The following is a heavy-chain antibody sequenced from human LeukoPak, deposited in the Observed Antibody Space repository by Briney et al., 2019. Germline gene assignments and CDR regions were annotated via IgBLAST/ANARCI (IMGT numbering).Heavy chain of an antibody. CDR2: IKSRTDGGTT. CDR1: VDCFNYAW. CDR3: AKDSRRVATITHFDY. D-gene: IGHD5-12*01. J-gene: IGHJ4*02. Sequence: GGSPRLSCAAPVDCFNYAWMSWVRQAPGKGLEWVGRIKSRTDGGTTDYATPVKGRFTMSRDDSRNTLYLQMNSLRAEDTAVYYCAKDSRRVATITHFDYWGQGTLVTVSP. V-gene: IGHV3-15*01.